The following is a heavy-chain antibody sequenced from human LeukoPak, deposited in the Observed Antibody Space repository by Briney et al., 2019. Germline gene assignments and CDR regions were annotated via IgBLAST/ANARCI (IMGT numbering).Heavy chain of an antibody. CDR3: AKACRAPPYIVLMSYGMDV. CDR2: ISGSGGST. Sequence: PGGSLRLSCAASGFTFSSYAMSWVRQAPGKGVEGVSAISGSGGSTYYADSVKGRFTISRDNSKNTLYLQMNSLRAEDTAVYYCAKACRAPPYIVLMSYGMDVWGQGTTVTVSS. CDR1: GFTFSSYA. V-gene: IGHV3-23*01. D-gene: IGHD2-8*01. J-gene: IGHJ6*02.